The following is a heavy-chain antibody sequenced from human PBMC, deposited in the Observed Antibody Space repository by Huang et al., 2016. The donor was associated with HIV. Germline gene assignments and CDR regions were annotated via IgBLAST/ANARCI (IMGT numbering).Heavy chain of an antibody. CDR2: SIPIFGTA. V-gene: IGHV1-69*13. CDR1: GGTFSSYA. J-gene: IGHJ4*02. CDR3: ARARGYYDSSVSYYFDY. D-gene: IGHD3-22*01. Sequence: QVQLVQSGAEVKKPGSSVKVSCKASGGTFSSYAISWVGQAPGQGLEWMGGSIPIFGTANYAQKFQGRVTITADESTSTAYMELSSLRSEDTAVYYCARARGYYDSSVSYYFDYWGQGTLVTVSS.